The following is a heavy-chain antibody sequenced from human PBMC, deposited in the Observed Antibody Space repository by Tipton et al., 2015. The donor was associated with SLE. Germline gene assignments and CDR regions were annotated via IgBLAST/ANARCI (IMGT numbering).Heavy chain of an antibody. D-gene: IGHD1-26*01. CDR3: ARTLGAIAHTVYDAFDI. CDR1: GASISSYY. Sequence: TLSLTCTVSGASISSYYWSWIRQPAGKGLEWIGRIYTSGSTNYNPSLKSRVTMSVDMSKNQFSLRLTSVTAADTAVYYCARTLGAIAHTVYDAFDIWGQGKMVTVSS. V-gene: IGHV4-4*07. J-gene: IGHJ3*02. CDR2: IYTSGST.